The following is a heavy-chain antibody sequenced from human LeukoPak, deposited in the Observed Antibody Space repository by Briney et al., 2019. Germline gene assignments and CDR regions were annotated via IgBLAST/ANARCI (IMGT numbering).Heavy chain of an antibody. CDR1: GFTFSNYA. J-gene: IGHJ4*02. V-gene: IGHV3-23*01. D-gene: IGHD3-9*01. Sequence: GGSLRLSCAASGFTFSNYAMSWVRQAPGKGLEWVSAVSGRDDSTYYADSVKGRFTISRDNSKNTLYLQMNSLRAEDTAVYYCAKWGDYDIMTGYYDSDYWGQGTLVTVSS. CDR2: VSGRDDST. CDR3: AKWGDYDIMTGYYDSDY.